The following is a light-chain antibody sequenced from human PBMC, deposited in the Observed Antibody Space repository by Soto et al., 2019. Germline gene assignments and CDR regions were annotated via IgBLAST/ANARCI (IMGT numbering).Light chain of an antibody. Sequence: NFMLTQPHSVSESPGKTVTISCTRSSDSIASNYVQWYQQRPGSAPTTVIYEDNQRPSGVPDRFSGSIDSSSNSASLTNSGLKTEDEADYSCQSFDSTVHVVFGGGTKLTVL. CDR3: QSFDSTVHVV. J-gene: IGLJ2*01. CDR1: SDSIASNY. V-gene: IGLV6-57*04. CDR2: EDN.